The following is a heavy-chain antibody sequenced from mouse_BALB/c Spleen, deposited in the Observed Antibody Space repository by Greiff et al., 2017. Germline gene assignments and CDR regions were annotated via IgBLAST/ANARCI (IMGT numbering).Heavy chain of an antibody. Sequence: EVQLQQSGPELVKPGASVKMSCKASGYTFTSYVMHWVKQKPGQGLEWIGYINPYNDGTKYNEKFKGKATLTSDKSSSTAYMELSSLTSEDSAVYYCARRGYYYGSSYVGYFDVWGAGTTVTVSS. CDR1: GYTFTSYV. CDR2: INPYNDGT. V-gene: IGHV1-14*01. CDR3: ARRGYYYGSSYVGYFDV. D-gene: IGHD1-1*01. J-gene: IGHJ1*01.